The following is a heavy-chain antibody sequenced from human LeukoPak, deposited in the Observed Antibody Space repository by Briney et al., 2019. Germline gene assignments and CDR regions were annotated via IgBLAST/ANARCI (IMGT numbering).Heavy chain of an antibody. D-gene: IGHD3-3*01. J-gene: IGHJ4*02. CDR3: ARATSYDFWSGYFDY. CDR1: GYSISSGYY. V-gene: IGHV4-38-2*01. Sequence: SETLSLTCAVSGYSISSGYYWGWIRQPPGKGLEWIGSIYHSGSTYYNPSLKSRVTISVDTSKNQFSLKLSSVTAADTAVYYCARATSYDFWSGYFDYWGQGTLVTVSS. CDR2: IYHSGST.